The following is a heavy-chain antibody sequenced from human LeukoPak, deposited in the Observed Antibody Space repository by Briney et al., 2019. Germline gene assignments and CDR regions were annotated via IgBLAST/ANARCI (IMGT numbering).Heavy chain of an antibody. CDR1: GYTFTGYY. CDR2: INPNSGGT. Sequence: GASVKVSCKASGYTFTGYYMHWVRQAPGQGLEWMARINPNSGGTNYAQKFQGRVTMTRDTSISTAYMELSRLRSDDTAVYYCARGPSRLYSSSWSSDYWGQGTLVTVSS. D-gene: IGHD6-13*01. CDR3: ARGPSRLYSSSWSSDY. J-gene: IGHJ4*02. V-gene: IGHV1-2*06.